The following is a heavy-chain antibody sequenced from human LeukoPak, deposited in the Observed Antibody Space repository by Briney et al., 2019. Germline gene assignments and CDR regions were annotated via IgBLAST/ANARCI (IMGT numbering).Heavy chain of an antibody. D-gene: IGHD2-15*01. Sequence: GGSLRLSCAASGFTFRSYSMNWVRQAPGKGLEWVSSISPSSTYIDYADSLKGRFTISRGDAQESLYLQMNSLRAEDTAVYYCARAGTIVVPDYWGQGTLVTVSS. CDR2: ISPSSTYI. V-gene: IGHV3-21*01. CDR3: ARAGTIVVPDY. J-gene: IGHJ4*02. CDR1: GFTFRSYS.